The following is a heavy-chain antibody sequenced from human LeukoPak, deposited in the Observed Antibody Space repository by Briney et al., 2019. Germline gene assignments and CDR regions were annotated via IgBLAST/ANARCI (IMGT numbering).Heavy chain of an antibody. D-gene: IGHD6-13*01. CDR2: IYYSGST. Sequence: TSETLSLTCAVYGGSFSGYYWSWIRQPPGKWLEWIGSIYYSGSTYYNPSLKSRVTISVDTSKNQFSLKLSSVTAADTAVYYCASYSSSWYYFDYWGQGTLVTVSS. CDR3: ASYSSSWYYFDY. V-gene: IGHV4-34*01. J-gene: IGHJ4*02. CDR1: GGSFSGYY.